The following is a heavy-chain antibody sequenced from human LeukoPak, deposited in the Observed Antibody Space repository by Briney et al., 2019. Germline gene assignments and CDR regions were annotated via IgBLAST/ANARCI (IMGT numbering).Heavy chain of an antibody. D-gene: IGHD3-9*01. CDR2: ISGSGGDGGKT. Sequence: PGGSLRLSCAASRFAFSNYAMSWVRQAPGKGLEWVSAISGSGGDGGKTYYADSVKGRFTISRDNSKNTLFLQMNSLRADDTAVYYCAGLGWGGDILTGYGPWGQGTLVTVSS. J-gene: IGHJ5*02. V-gene: IGHV3-23*01. CDR3: AGLGWGGDILTGYGP. CDR1: RFAFSNYA.